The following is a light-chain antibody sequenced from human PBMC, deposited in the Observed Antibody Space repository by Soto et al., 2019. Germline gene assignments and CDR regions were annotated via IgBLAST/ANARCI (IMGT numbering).Light chain of an antibody. CDR2: CAS. J-gene: IGKJ3*01. Sequence: EIVMTQSPATLSVSPGERATLSCRASQTVSSILAWYQQKPGQAPRLLIYCASTRATGIPARFSGSGSGTEFTLTISSLQSEDFAVYYCQQYNKWPLTFGPGTKVDIK. V-gene: IGKV3-15*01. CDR3: QQYNKWPLT. CDR1: QTVSSI.